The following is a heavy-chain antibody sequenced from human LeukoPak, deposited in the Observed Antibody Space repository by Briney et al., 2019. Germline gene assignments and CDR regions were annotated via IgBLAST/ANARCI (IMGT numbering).Heavy chain of an antibody. CDR3: AREQPPGVYFDY. V-gene: IGHV3-23*01. CDR2: LSGSGDST. Sequence: GGSLRLSCAASGFTFRSYDMSWVRQAPGKGLEWVSTLSGSGDSTYYADSVKGRFTISRDNSKNTLYLQMNSLRADDTAVYYCAREQPPGVYFDYWGQGTLVTVSS. D-gene: IGHD3-10*01. CDR1: GFTFRSYD. J-gene: IGHJ4*02.